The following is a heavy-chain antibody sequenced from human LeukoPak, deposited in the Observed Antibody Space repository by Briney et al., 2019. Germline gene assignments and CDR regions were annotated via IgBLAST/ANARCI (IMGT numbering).Heavy chain of an antibody. CDR1: GFTFSSYG. D-gene: IGHD5-24*01. J-gene: IGHJ4*02. CDR2: IRYDGSNK. Sequence: GGSLRLSCVASGFTFSSYGMHWVRQAPGKGLEWVTFIRYDGSNKYYADSVKGRFTISRDNSKNTLYLQMNSLRAEDTAVYYCAKDRAGTFDYWGQGTLVTVSS. CDR3: AKDRAGTFDY. V-gene: IGHV3-30*02.